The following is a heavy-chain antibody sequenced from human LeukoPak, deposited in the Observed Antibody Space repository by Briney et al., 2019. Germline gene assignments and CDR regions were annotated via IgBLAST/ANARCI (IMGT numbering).Heavy chain of an antibody. D-gene: IGHD5-24*01. CDR3: ARHRAGDGYNALAY. V-gene: IGHV4-59*08. J-gene: IGHJ4*02. CDR1: GGSISNYY. Sequence: PSETLSLTYTVSGGSISNYYWSWIRQPPGKALEWIAYMYNSVSNYTPSLKSRVTISVDTSKNQFYMKLSSVTAADTAVYYCARHRAGDGYNALAYWGQGTLVTVSS. CDR2: MYNSVS.